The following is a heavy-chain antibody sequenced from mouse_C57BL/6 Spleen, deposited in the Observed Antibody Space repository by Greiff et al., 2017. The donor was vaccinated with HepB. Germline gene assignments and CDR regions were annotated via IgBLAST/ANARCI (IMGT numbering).Heavy chain of an antibody. D-gene: IGHD1-1*01. J-gene: IGHJ4*01. V-gene: IGHV1-64*01. CDR3: ARSGGSRPPYAMDY. CDR2: IHPNSGST. Sequence: VQLQQPGAELVKPGASVKLSCKASGYTFTSYWMHWVKQRPGQGLEWIGMIHPNSGSTNYNEKFKSKATLTVDKSSSTAYMQLSSLTSEDSAVYYCARSGGSRPPYAMDYWGQGTSVTVSS. CDR1: GYTFTSYW.